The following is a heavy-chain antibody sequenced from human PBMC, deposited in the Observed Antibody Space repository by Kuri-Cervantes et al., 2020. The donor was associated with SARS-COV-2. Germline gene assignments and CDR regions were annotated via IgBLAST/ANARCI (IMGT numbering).Heavy chain of an antibody. D-gene: IGHD4-17*01. CDR3: ARTTYGDYYWYGMDV. Sequence: GGSLEIPCTASGFTFSSYGIHWVRQAPGKGLEWVSTIRSSTSYIYYAESLKGRFTISRDNAKNSLYLQMTSLRAEDTAVYYCARTTYGDYYWYGMDVWGQGTRVTVSS. CDR1: GFTFSSYG. J-gene: IGHJ6*02. CDR2: IRSSTSYI. V-gene: IGHV3-21*01.